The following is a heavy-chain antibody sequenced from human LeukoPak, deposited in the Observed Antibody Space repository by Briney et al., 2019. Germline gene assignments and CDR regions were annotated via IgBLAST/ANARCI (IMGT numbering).Heavy chain of an antibody. Sequence: SETLSLTCTVSGGSISSSSYYWGWIRQPPGKGLEWIGSIYYSGSTYYNPSLKSRVTISVHTSKNQLSLKLSSVTAADTAVYYCARQWLVSPLFDYWGQGTLVTVSS. D-gene: IGHD6-19*01. V-gene: IGHV4-39*01. J-gene: IGHJ4*02. CDR1: GGSISSSSYY. CDR3: ARQWLVSPLFDY. CDR2: IYYSGST.